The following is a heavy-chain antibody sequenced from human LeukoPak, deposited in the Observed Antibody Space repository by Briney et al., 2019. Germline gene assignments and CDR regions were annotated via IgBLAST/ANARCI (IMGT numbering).Heavy chain of an antibody. CDR3: ARGGGNLLPYFDPKYYYYMDV. D-gene: IGHD3-9*01. V-gene: IGHV4-34*01. CDR1: GGSFSGYY. CDR2: INHSGST. J-gene: IGHJ6*03. Sequence: SETLSLTCAVYGGSFSGYYWSWIRQPPEKGLEWVGEINHSGSTNSNPSLKSRVTVSVDTSKNQFSLKLSSVTAADTAVYYCARGGGNLLPYFDPKYYYYMDVWGKGTTVTVSS.